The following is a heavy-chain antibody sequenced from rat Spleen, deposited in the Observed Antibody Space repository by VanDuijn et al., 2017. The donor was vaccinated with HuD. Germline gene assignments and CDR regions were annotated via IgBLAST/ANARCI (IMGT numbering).Heavy chain of an antibody. V-gene: IGHV5-29*01. CDR3: ARHHYDGYYPSFDY. D-gene: IGHD1-12*03. CDR2: IIYDGTRT. Sequence: EVQLVESGGGLVQPGRSLKLSCVASGFTFSDYGMAWVRQAPTKGLEWVATIIYDGTRTFYRDSVKGRFTISRDNAKSTLYLQMNSLRSEDTATYFCARHHYDGYYPSFDYWGQGVMVTVSS. CDR1: GFTFSDYG. J-gene: IGHJ2*01.